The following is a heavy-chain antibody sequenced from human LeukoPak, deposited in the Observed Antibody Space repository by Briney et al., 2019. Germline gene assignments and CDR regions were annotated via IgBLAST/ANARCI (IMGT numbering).Heavy chain of an antibody. CDR1: AFTFNNYE. J-gene: IGHJ6*04. CDR3: AELGITMIGGV. CDR2: ISGSGLSI. V-gene: IGHV3-48*03. D-gene: IGHD3-10*02. Sequence: PGGSLRLSCAASAFTFNNYEMNWIRQAPGKGLEWVSYISGSGLSIYYADSVKGRFTISRDNAKNSLYLQMNSLRAEDTAVYYCAELGITMIGGVWGKGTTVTISS.